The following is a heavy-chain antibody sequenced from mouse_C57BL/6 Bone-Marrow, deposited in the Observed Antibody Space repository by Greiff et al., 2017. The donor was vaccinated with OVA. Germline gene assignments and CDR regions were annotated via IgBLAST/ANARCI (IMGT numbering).Heavy chain of an antibody. CDR3: TPTVVATRYFDV. J-gene: IGHJ1*03. V-gene: IGHV14-4*01. D-gene: IGHD1-1*01. CDR2: IDPENGDT. CDR1: GFNIKDDY. Sequence: EVQLQQSGAELVRPGASVKLSCTASGFNIKDDYMHWVKQRPEQGLEWIGWIDPENGDTEYASKFQGKATITAATSSNTAYLQLSSLTSEDTAVYYCTPTVVATRYFDVWGTGTTVTVSS.